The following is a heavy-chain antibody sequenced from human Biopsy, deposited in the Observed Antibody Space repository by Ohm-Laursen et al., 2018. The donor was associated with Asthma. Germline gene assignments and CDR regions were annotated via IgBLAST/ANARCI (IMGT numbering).Heavy chain of an antibody. CDR1: GFTFGDYW. J-gene: IGHJ1*01. D-gene: IGHD3-3*02. CDR2: IKHDGSEK. V-gene: IGHV3-7*01. Sequence: GSLRLSCAASGFTFGDYWMSWVRRVPGKGLEWVANIKHDGSEKNHVDSLKGRFTISRDNAKNSLYLQMNSLRAEDTAVYYCARTFHFWSPYHAEHYQLWGQGTLVTVSS. CDR3: ARTFHFWSPYHAEHYQL.